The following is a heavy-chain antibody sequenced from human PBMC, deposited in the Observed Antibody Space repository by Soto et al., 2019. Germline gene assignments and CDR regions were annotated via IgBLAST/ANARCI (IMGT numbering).Heavy chain of an antibody. CDR1: GFTFGDYA. J-gene: IGHJ4*02. CDR3: TMRDRITEMATLVSFAY. CDR2: IRSKAYGGTT. V-gene: IGHV3-49*04. D-gene: IGHD3-9*01. Sequence: SLRLSCTASGFTFGDYAMSWVRQAPGKGLEWVGFIRSKAYGGTTEYAASVKGRFTISRDDSKGIAYLQMNSLKTEDTAVYYCTMRDRITEMATLVSFAYSGEGAGVTVS.